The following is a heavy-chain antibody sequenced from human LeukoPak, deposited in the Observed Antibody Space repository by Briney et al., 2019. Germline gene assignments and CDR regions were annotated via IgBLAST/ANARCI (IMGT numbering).Heavy chain of an antibody. CDR1: GGSISSGGYS. J-gene: IGHJ4*02. D-gene: IGHD3-22*01. CDR2: IYHSGST. CDR3: ARAYDSSGYYSNFDY. Sequence: PSETLSLTCAVSGGSISSGGYSWSWIRQPPGKGLEWIGYIYHSGSTYYNPSLTSRVTISVDRSKNQFSLKLSSVTAADTAVYYCARAYDSSGYYSNFDYWGQGTLVTVSS. V-gene: IGHV4-30-2*01.